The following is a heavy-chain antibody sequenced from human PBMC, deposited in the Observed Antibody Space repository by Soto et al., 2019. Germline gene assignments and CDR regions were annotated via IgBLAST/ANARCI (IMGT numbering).Heavy chain of an antibody. D-gene: IGHD3-22*01. CDR3: ARGRGPMTGDYFDY. CDR1: GGTFSSYA. V-gene: IGHV1-69*13. Sequence: GASVKVSCKASGGTFSSYAISWVRQAPGQGLEWMGGIIPIFGTANYAQKFQGRVTITADESTSTAYMELSSLRSEDTAVYYCARGRGPMTGDYFDYWGQGTLVTVSS. J-gene: IGHJ4*02. CDR2: IIPIFGTA.